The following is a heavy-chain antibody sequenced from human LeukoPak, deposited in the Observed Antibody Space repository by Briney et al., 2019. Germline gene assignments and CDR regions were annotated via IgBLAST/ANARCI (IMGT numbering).Heavy chain of an antibody. CDR1: GFTFSSYA. V-gene: IGHV3-30*01. D-gene: IGHD3-22*01. CDR3: PRPPHSYASTFQTYFDS. CDR2: ISYDGSKK. Sequence: GRSVRLSCAASGFTFSSYAMHGVRQAPGKGLEGVAVISYDGSKKYYADSVKGRFTSSRDNSKTSLYLQMTTLRPEDTAGYYCPRPPHSYASTFQTYFDSWGQGTLSPSPQ. J-gene: IGHJ4*02.